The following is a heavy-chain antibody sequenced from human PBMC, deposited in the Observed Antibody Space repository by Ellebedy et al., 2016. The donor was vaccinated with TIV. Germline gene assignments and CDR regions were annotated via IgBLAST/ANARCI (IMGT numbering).Heavy chain of an antibody. CDR2: ISGSGGST. Sequence: PGGSLRLSCAASGFTFSSYAMSWVRQAPGKGLEWVSAISGSGGSTYYADSVKGRFTISRDNSKNTLYLQMNSLRAEDTAGYYCAKEGGHGSGSYLLYYYYGMDVWGQGTTVTVSS. J-gene: IGHJ6*02. CDR1: GFTFSSYA. V-gene: IGHV3-23*01. CDR3: AKEGGHGSGSYLLYYYYGMDV. D-gene: IGHD3-10*01.